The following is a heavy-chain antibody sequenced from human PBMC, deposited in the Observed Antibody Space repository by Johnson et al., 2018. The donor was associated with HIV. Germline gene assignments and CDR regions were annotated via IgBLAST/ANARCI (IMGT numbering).Heavy chain of an antibody. J-gene: IGHJ3*01. Sequence: QVQLVESGGGVVQPGRSLRLSCAASGFTFSRYGMHWVRQAPGKGLEWVAFIRYDGSNKYYADSVKGRFTISRDNSKNTLFLQMNSLRPEDTAVFYCVRGREGVDNSGGSFDVWGQGTMVIVSS. CDR1: GFTFSRYG. CDR3: VRGREGVDNSGGSFDV. CDR2: IRYDGSNK. D-gene: IGHD1-1*01. V-gene: IGHV3-30*02.